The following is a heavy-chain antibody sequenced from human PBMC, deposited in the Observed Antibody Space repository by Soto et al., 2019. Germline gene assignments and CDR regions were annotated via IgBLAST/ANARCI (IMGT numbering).Heavy chain of an antibody. J-gene: IGHJ4*02. V-gene: IGHV4-59*01. Sequence: SETLSLTCTVSGGSISSYYWSWIRQPPGKGLEWIGYIYYSGSTNYNPSLKSRVTISVATSKNQFSLKLSSVTAADTAVYYCARITVKYYFDYWGQGTLVTVSS. D-gene: IGHD4-17*01. CDR1: GGSISSYY. CDR3: ARITVKYYFDY. CDR2: IYYSGST.